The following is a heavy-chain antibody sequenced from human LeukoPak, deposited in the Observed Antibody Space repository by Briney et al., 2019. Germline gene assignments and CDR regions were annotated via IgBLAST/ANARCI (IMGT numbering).Heavy chain of an antibody. CDR1: GGTFSSYA. CDR3: ARAAIGYYYYYMDI. V-gene: IGHV1-69*05. CDR2: IIPIFGTA. D-gene: IGHD2-2*01. Sequence: ASVKVSCKASGGTFSSYAISWVRQAPGQGLEWMGGIIPIFGTANYAQKFQGRVTITTDESTSTAYMELSSLRSEDTAVHYCARAAIGYYYYYMDIWGKGTTVTVSS. J-gene: IGHJ6*03.